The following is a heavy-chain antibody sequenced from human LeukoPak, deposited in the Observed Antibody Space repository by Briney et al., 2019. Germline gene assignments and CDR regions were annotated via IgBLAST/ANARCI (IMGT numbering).Heavy chain of an antibody. CDR3: ATQLYGAFDY. D-gene: IGHD2-2*02. V-gene: IGHV3-7*01. CDR1: AFTFSSYW. Sequence: GGSLRLSCAAYAFTFSSYWMSWVRQAPGKGLEWVANIKQDGSEKYYVDSVKGRFTISRDNAKNSLYLQMNSLRAEDTAVYYCATQLYGAFDYWGQGTLVTVSS. J-gene: IGHJ4*02. CDR2: IKQDGSEK.